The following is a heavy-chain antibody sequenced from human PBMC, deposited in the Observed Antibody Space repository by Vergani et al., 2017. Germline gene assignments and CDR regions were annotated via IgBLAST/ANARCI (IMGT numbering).Heavy chain of an antibody. D-gene: IGHD6-13*01. CDR3: ARTGRQQLLYYYYGMDV. CDR2: IIPIFGTA. Sequence: QGQLAQSGAEVKKPGSSVKVSCKASGGTFSSYAISWVRQAPGQGLEWMGRIIPIFGTANYAQKFQGRVTVTADESTSTAYMELSSLRSEDTAVYYCARTGRQQLLYYYYGMDVWGKGKTVVVSS. V-gene: IGHV1-69*13. CDR1: GGTFSSYA. J-gene: IGHJ6*04.